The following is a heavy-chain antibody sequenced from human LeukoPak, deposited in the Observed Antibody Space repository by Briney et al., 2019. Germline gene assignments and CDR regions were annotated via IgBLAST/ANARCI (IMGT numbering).Heavy chain of an antibody. CDR3: ASSKGYSGYDWLSYFDY. Sequence: GRSLRLSCAASGFTFSSYAMHWVRQAPGKGLEWVAVISYDGSNKYYADSVKGRFTISRDNSKNTLYLQMNSLRAEDTAVYYCASSKGYSGYDWLSYFDYWGQGTLVTVSS. V-gene: IGHV3-30*03. D-gene: IGHD5-12*01. CDR1: GFTFSSYA. J-gene: IGHJ4*02. CDR2: ISYDGSNK.